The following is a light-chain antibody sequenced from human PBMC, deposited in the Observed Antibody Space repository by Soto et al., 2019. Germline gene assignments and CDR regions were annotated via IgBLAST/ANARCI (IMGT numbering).Light chain of an antibody. J-gene: IGKJ5*01. CDR2: DAS. V-gene: IGKV3-11*01. CDR3: QQRSNWPPSIT. CDR1: QSVSSN. Sequence: LVMTHSPSTLSVSPWQSSTLSSSPSQSVSSNLAWYQQKPGQAPRLLIYDASNTATGTPARFSGSGSGTDFTLTISSLEPEVFAVYYCQQRSNWPPSITFGQGTRLEIK.